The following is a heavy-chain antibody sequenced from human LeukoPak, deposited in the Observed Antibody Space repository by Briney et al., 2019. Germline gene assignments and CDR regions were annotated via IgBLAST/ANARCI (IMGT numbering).Heavy chain of an antibody. D-gene: IGHD3-16*02. V-gene: IGHV4-59*01. CDR3: AASAFDYVWGSYRREFDY. CDR1: GGSISSYY. Sequence: SETLSLTCTVSGGSISSYYWSWIRQPPGKGLEWIGNIYYSGSINYNPSLKSRVAISLDKTKKQFSLKLSSVTAADTAVYCCAASAFDYVWGSYRREFDYWGQGTLVTVSS. CDR2: IYYSGSI. J-gene: IGHJ4*02.